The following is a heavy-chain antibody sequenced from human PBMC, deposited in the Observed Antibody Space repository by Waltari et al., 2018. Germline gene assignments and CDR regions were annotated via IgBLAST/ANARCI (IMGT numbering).Heavy chain of an antibody. Sequence: EVQLVESGGGLVQPGRSLRLSCAASGFTFDDYAMHWARTAPGQGLEGGSGISWNSGSIGYADSVKGRFTISRDNAKNSLYLQMNSLRAEDTALYYCAKDQFPAVAGAFDIWGQGTMVTVSS. CDR3: AKDQFPAVAGAFDI. CDR1: GFTFDDYA. D-gene: IGHD6-19*01. CDR2: ISWNSGSI. J-gene: IGHJ3*02. V-gene: IGHV3-9*01.